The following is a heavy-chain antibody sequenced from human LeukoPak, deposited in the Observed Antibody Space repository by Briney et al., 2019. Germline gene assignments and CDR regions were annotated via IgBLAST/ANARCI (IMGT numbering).Heavy chain of an antibody. J-gene: IGHJ5*02. V-gene: IGHV5-51*01. Sequence: PGESLKISCKRSGYKFTNSWIAWVRQMPEKGLEWMGIIYPGDSDTIYSPSFKGQVTFSADKSITTAYLQWSGLKASDTAMYYCARLGSRHGYNWGDLWGQGTLVTVSS. CDR2: IYPGDSDT. CDR3: ARLGSRHGYNWGDL. D-gene: IGHD5-24*01. CDR1: GYKFTNSW.